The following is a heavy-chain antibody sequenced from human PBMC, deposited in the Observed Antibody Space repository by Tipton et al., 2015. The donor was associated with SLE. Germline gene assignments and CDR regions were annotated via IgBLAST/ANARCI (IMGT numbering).Heavy chain of an antibody. J-gene: IGHJ3*02. CDR3: ARDTFGLVTDDAFDI. CDR2: IYTSGST. CDR1: GGSISTYY. V-gene: IGHV4-4*07. Sequence: TLSLTCTVSGGSISTYYWSWIRQPAGKGLEWIGRIYTSGSTNYNRSLKSRVTMSVNTSKNQFSLKLSSVTAADTAVYYCARDTFGLVTDDAFDIWGQGTMVTVSS. D-gene: IGHD3-3*01.